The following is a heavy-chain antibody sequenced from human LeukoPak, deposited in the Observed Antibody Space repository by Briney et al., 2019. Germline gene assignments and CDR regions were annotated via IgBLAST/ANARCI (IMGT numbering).Heavy chain of an antibody. Sequence: PSETLSLTCSVSSGFISSYYWTWIRQSPGKGLEWIGRIYTSGSTYYNPSLKSRVTISVDTSKNQFSLKLSSVTAADTAVYYCARGGYYYGSGSYNYYYYGMDVWGQGTTVTVSS. J-gene: IGHJ6*02. CDR2: IYTSGST. CDR3: ARGGYYYGSGSYNYYYYGMDV. D-gene: IGHD3-10*01. CDR1: SGFISSYY. V-gene: IGHV4-4*07.